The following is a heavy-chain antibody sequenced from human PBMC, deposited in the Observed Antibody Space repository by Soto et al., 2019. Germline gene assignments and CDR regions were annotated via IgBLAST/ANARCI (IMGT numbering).Heavy chain of an antibody. J-gene: IGHJ6*02. CDR1: GGTFSSYA. D-gene: IGHD1-1*01. Sequence: ASVKVSCKASGGTFSSYAISWVRQAPGQGLEWMGWINPNSGGTNYAQKFQGRVTMTRDTSISTAYMELSRLRSDDTAVYYCARDKVGNLPYGMDVWGQGTTVTVSS. CDR2: INPNSGGT. CDR3: ARDKVGNLPYGMDV. V-gene: IGHV1-2*02.